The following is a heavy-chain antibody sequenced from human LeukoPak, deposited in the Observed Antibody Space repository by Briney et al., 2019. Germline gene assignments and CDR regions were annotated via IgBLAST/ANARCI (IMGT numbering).Heavy chain of an antibody. CDR2: ISSSGSTI. D-gene: IGHD3-22*01. J-gene: IGHJ4*02. CDR3: VRERWDYYDSSGYHDY. Sequence: GGSLRLSCAASGFTFSDYYMSWIRQAPGKGLEWVSYISSSGSTIYYADSVKGRFAISRDNAKNSLYLQMNSLRAEDTAVYYCVRERWDYYDSSGYHDYWGQGTPVTVSS. CDR1: GFTFSDYY. V-gene: IGHV3-11*04.